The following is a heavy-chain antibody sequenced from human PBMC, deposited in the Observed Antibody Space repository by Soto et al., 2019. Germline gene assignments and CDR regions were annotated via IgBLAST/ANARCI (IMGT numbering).Heavy chain of an antibody. Sequence: QVQLVQSGAEVKKPGSSVKVSCKASGGTFSSYAISWVRQAPGQGLEWMGGSIPISGTANYAQKFQGRVTSPTDESTSTAYIELSSMRSEDTAVYYCARSQGSSTSLEIYYYYYYGMDVWGQGTTVTVSS. CDR1: GGTFSSYA. CDR3: ARSQGSSTSLEIYYYYYYGMDV. V-gene: IGHV1-69*01. CDR2: SIPISGTA. D-gene: IGHD2-2*01. J-gene: IGHJ6*02.